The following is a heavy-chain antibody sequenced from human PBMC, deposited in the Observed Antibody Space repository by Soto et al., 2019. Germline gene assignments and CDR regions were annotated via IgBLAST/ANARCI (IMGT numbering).Heavy chain of an antibody. CDR2: IYYSGST. Sequence: NPSETLSLTCTVSGGSISSSSYYWGWIRQPPGKGLEWIGSIYYSGSTYYNPSLKSQVTISVDTSKNQFSLKLSSVTAADTAVYYCARSRVGASRPVHRPDNWFDPWGQGTLVTVSS. CDR1: GGSISSSSYY. V-gene: IGHV4-39*01. J-gene: IGHJ5*02. CDR3: ARSRVGASRPVHRPDNWFDP. D-gene: IGHD6-6*01.